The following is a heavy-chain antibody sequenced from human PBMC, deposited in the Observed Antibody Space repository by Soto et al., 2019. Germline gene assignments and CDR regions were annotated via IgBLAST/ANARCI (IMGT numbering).Heavy chain of an antibody. CDR2: TRNKANRYTT. CDR3: GRVGDYNFWSGPDY. V-gene: IGHV3-72*01. J-gene: IGHJ4*02. CDR1: GFSFSDHY. Sequence: GGSLRLSCAASGFSFSDHYMDWVRQAPGKGLEWVARTRNKANRYTTEYAASVKGRFTISRDDSKNSLYLQMNSLQTEDTAVYYCGRVGDYNFWSGPDYWGQGTLVTVSS. D-gene: IGHD3-3*01.